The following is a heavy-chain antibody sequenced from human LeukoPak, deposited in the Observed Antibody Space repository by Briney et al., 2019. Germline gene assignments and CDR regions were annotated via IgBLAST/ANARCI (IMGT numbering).Heavy chain of an antibody. Sequence: GGSLRLSCAASGFTFSSYGMHWVRQAPGKGLEWVAVIWYGGSNKYYADSVKGRFTISRDNSKNTLYLQMNSLRAEDTAVYYCAKDRGSGSYFSPSTYYFDYWGQGTLVTVSS. J-gene: IGHJ4*02. V-gene: IGHV3-30*02. CDR2: IWYGGSNK. CDR3: AKDRGSGSYFSPSTYYFDY. D-gene: IGHD1-26*01. CDR1: GFTFSSYG.